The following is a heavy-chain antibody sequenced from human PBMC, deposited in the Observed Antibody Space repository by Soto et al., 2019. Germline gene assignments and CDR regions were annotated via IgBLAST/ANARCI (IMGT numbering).Heavy chain of an antibody. Sequence: ASVRGSCKASGYTVTGYYMHWVRQAPGQGLEWMGWINANSCGTNYAQKFQGRVTITRDTSISTAYMELSRLRSDDTAVYYCARDRGYSCYDLSYYYDGMDVWGQGTTVTVSS. J-gene: IGHJ6*02. CDR3: ARDRGYSCYDLSYYYDGMDV. D-gene: IGHD5-12*01. CDR2: INANSCGT. V-gene: IGHV1-2*02. CDR1: GYTVTGYY.